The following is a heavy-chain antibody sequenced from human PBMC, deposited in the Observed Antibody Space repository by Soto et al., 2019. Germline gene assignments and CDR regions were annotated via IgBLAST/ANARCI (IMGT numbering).Heavy chain of an antibody. Sequence: EVQLVESGGGLVKPGGSLRLSCAASGLTFNNAWMSWVRQAPGKGLEWVGRIYSDGTTNYSPSPSLYSRVTMSLDTSKNQFSLWLSSVTAADTAIYYCSRVDCSNTNCRTRGMDVWGQGTTVTVSS. CDR1: GLTFNNAW. CDR2: IYSDGTT. J-gene: IGHJ6*02. D-gene: IGHD2-2*01. V-gene: IGHV3-15*05. CDR3: SRVDCSNTNCRTRGMDV.